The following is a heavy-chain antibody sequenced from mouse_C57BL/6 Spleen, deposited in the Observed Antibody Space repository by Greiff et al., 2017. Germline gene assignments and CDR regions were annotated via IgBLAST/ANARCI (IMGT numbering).Heavy chain of an antibody. Sequence: EVKLVESGGGLVKPGGSLKLSCAASGFTFSDYGMHWVRQAPVKGLEWVAYISSGSSTIYYADTVKGRFTISRDNAKNTLFLQMTSLRSENTTMYYCARSTGVFDYWGQGTTLTVSS. V-gene: IGHV5-17*01. D-gene: IGHD4-1*02. CDR2: ISSGSSTI. CDR3: ARSTGVFDY. CDR1: GFTFSDYG. J-gene: IGHJ2*01.